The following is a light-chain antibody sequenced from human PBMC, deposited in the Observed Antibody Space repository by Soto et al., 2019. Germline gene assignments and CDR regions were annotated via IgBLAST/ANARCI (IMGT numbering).Light chain of an antibody. V-gene: IGLV2-23*01. CDR1: SSDVGSYNL. Sequence: QSVLTQPASVSGSPGQSITISCTGTSSDVGSYNLVSWYQQHPGKAPKLMIYEGSKRPSGISNRFSGSKSGNTASLTISGLQAEDDDEYYCCSYADSSRIYVFGSGTKLTVL. CDR2: EGS. CDR3: CSYADSSRIYV. J-gene: IGLJ1*01.